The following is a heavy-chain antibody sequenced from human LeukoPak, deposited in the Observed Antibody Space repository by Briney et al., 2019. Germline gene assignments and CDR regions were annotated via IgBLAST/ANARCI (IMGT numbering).Heavy chain of an antibody. CDR3: ARRQGGGDRNWFDP. J-gene: IGHJ5*02. CDR2: ISAYNGNT. V-gene: IGHV1-18*01. D-gene: IGHD2-21*02. CDR1: GYTFTSYG. Sequence: ASVKVSCKASGYTFTSYGISWVRQAPGQGREWMGWISAYNGNTNYAQKLQGRVTMTTDTPTSTAYMELRSLRSDDTAVYYCARRQGGGDRNWFDPWGQGTLVTVSA.